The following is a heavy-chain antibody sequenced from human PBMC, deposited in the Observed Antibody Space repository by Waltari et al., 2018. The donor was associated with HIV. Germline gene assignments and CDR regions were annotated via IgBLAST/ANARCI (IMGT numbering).Heavy chain of an antibody. CDR3: ARADQWGLFLDSYYGLDV. CDR1: GFTFSRYW. Sequence: EKLLQSGGGFVQPGGSLSLSCVGSGFTFSRYWIIWLGQAPGKRPEWVARINQDGSVKSYVDSVKGRFSVSRDYAKTSVYLEMTSLRAKDTAVYYCARADQWGLFLDSYYGLDVWGRGTTVTVS. D-gene: IGHD2-8*01. J-gene: IGHJ6*02. V-gene: IGHV3-7*01. CDR2: INQDGSVK.